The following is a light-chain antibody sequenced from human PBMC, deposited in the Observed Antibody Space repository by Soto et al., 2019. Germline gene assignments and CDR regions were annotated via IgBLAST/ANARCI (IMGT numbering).Light chain of an antibody. CDR1: QSVSSSY. Sequence: TQSPGTLSLSPGERATLSCRASQSVSSSYLAWYQQKPGQAPRLLIYGASSRATGIPDRFSGSGSGTDFTLTISRLEPEDFAVYYCQQYGSSPLTFGGGTKVEIK. CDR3: QQYGSSPLT. J-gene: IGKJ4*01. CDR2: GAS. V-gene: IGKV3-20*01.